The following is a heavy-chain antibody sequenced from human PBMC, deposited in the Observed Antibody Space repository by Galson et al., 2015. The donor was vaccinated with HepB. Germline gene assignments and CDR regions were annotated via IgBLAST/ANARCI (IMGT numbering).Heavy chain of an antibody. J-gene: IGHJ4*02. D-gene: IGHD3-22*01. Sequence: LSLTCTVSGGSISSGGYYWSWIRPHPGKGLGWIGYIYYSGSTYYNPSLKSRVTISVDTSKNQFSLKLSSVTAADTAVYYCAREPGYDSSGYSDYWGQGTLVTVSS. CDR2: IYYSGST. V-gene: IGHV4-31*03. CDR3: AREPGYDSSGYSDY. CDR1: GGSISSGGYY.